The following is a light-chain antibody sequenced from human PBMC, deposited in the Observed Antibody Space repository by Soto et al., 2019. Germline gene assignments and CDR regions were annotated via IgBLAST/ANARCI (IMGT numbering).Light chain of an antibody. CDR3: LKHNTSPCT. V-gene: IGKV1-17*01. Sequence: DIQMTQSPSSLPASVGDRVTIICRASQGIRKDLGWYQHKPGQAPKLLIYAASSLDGGVPSRFSGSGSGTEFTLTISGPQAEDFATCHCLKHNTSPCTFGQGTKLEIK. CDR2: AAS. CDR1: QGIRKD. J-gene: IGKJ2*02.